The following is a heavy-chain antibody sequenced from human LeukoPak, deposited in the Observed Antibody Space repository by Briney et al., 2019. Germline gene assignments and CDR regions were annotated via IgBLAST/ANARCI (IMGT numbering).Heavy chain of an antibody. V-gene: IGHV4-39*07. CDR3: ARDGNNWNYEFLH. Sequence: SETLSLTCTVSAGSISSSSYYWGWIRQPPWKGLEGIGSIYYSGRTYYNPSLKSRVTISVDTSKNQFSLKLSSVTAADTAVYYCARDGNNWNYEFLHWGQGTLVTVSS. J-gene: IGHJ1*01. CDR1: AGSISSSSYY. CDR2: IYYSGRT. D-gene: IGHD1-7*01.